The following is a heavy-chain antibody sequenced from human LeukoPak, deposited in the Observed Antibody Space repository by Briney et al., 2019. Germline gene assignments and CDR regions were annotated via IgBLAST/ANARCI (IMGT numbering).Heavy chain of an antibody. CDR1: GYTFTGYY. V-gene: IGHV1-2*02. Sequence: ASVKVSCKASGYTFTGYYMHWVRQAPGQGLEWMGWINPNSGGTNYAQKFQGRVTMTRDTSISTAYMELSRLRYDDTAVYYCARLNMITFGGDYWGQGTLVTVSS. D-gene: IGHD3-16*01. J-gene: IGHJ4*02. CDR2: INPNSGGT. CDR3: ARLNMITFGGDY.